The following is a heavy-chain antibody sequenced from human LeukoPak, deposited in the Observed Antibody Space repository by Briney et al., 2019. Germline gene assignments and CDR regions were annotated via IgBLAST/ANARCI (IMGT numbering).Heavy chain of an antibody. CDR1: GFSFSSYW. Sequence: GGSLRLSCAASGFSFSSYWMSWVRRAPGKGLEWVSYISSSGSTIYYADSVKGRFTISRDNAKNSLYLQMNSLRAEDTAVYYCARQYSSSWYAFDYWGQGTLVTVSS. CDR2: ISSSGSTI. V-gene: IGHV3-48*03. J-gene: IGHJ4*02. D-gene: IGHD6-13*01. CDR3: ARQYSSSWYAFDY.